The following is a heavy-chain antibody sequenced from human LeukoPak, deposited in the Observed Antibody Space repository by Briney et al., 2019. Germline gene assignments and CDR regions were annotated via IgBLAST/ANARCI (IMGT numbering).Heavy chain of an antibody. CDR2: ISGDGGST. Sequence: GGSLRLSCAAPGFFFDNYAIHWGREAPGKGLEWVSLISGDGGSTFYADSVRGRFTISRDNTRKSLSLQMSSLRSEDTALYYCARESETSGWYDYWGQGTLVTVSS. V-gene: IGHV3-43*02. J-gene: IGHJ4*02. D-gene: IGHD6-19*01. CDR3: ARESETSGWYDY. CDR1: GFFFDNYA.